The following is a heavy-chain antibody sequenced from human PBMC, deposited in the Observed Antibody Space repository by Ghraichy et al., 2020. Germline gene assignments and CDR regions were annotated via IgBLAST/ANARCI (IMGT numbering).Heavy chain of an antibody. V-gene: IGHV5-51*01. D-gene: IGHD3-22*01. J-gene: IGHJ4*02. CDR1: GYSFTSYW. Sequence: GESLNISCKGSGYSFTSYWIGWVRQMPGKGLEWMGIIYPGDSDTRYSPSFQGQVTISADKSISTAYLQWSSLKASDTAMYYCARHGGSGYYDSTAHFDYWGQGTLVTVSS. CDR2: IYPGDSDT. CDR3: ARHGGSGYYDSTAHFDY.